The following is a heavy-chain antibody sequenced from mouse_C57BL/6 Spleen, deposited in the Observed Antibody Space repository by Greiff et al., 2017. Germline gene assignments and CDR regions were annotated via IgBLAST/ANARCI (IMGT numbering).Heavy chain of an antibody. J-gene: IGHJ1*03. V-gene: IGHV14-4*01. Sequence: DVKLVESGAELVRPGASVKLSCTASGFNIKDDYMHWVKQRPEQGLEWIGWIDPENGDTEYASKFQGKATITADTSSNTAYLQLSSLTSEDTAVYYCTSMTTVVATRGYFDVWGTGTTVTVSS. CDR3: TSMTTVVATRGYFDV. CDR2: IDPENGDT. D-gene: IGHD1-1*01. CDR1: GFNIKDDY.